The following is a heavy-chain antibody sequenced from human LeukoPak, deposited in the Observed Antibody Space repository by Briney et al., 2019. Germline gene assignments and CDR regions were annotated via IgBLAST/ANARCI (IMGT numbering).Heavy chain of an antibody. D-gene: IGHD3-9*01. CDR3: ARVTYYDILTPDY. V-gene: IGHV3-33*01. CDR1: GFTFSSYG. CDR2: IWYDGSNK. Sequence: GGSLRLSYAASGFTFSSYGMHWVRQAPGKGLEWVAVIWYDGSNKYYADSVKGRFTISRDNSKNTLYLQMNSLRAEDTAVYYCARVTYYDILTPDYWGQGTLVTVSS. J-gene: IGHJ4*02.